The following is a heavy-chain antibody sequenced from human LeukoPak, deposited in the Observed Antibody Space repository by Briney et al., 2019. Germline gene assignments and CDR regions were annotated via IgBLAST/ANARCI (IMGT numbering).Heavy chain of an antibody. CDR1: GFTFSNAW. J-gene: IGHJ4*02. V-gene: IGHV3-15*01. CDR3: ATTVYFGELLRGEAFDY. CDR2: IKNQIDGGTT. D-gene: IGHD3-10*01. Sequence: KPGRSLRLSCAASGFTFSNAWMCWVRQAPGKGLEWVGRIKNQIDGGTTDYAAPVKGRFSISRDDSKNTLYLQMNSLKTEDTAGYYCATTVYFGELLRGEAFDYWGQGTLVTVSS.